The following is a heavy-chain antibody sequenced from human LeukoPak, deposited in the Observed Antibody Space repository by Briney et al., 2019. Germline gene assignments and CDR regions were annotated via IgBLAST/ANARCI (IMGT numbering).Heavy chain of an antibody. Sequence: GGSLRLSCAVSGFSFSSYTMSWVRQAPGKGLEWVSAISGSGGSTYYADCVKGRFTISRDNSKNTLFLQMNSLRAEDTAVYYCAKTTAGYSSGRYPGWPVDYWGQGTLVTVSS. D-gene: IGHD6-19*01. CDR1: GFSFSSYT. V-gene: IGHV3-23*01. J-gene: IGHJ4*02. CDR2: ISGSGGST. CDR3: AKTTAGYSSGRYPGWPVDY.